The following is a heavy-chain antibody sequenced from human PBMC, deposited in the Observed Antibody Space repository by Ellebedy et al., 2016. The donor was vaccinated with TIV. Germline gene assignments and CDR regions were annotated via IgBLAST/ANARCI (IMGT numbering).Heavy chain of an antibody. D-gene: IGHD1-26*01. CDR2: FSDSGYS. V-gene: IGHV4-59*01. J-gene: IGHJ4*02. Sequence: SETLSLTCTVSGGSIGDYYWSWIRQPPGKGLEWIGYFSDSGYSKYNPSLDRRVTMSVDTSKNQFPLNLTSVTAADTAVYYCARGAEWEPTGSFYYFNYWGLGTLVTVSS. CDR3: ARGAEWEPTGSFYYFNY. CDR1: GGSIGDYY.